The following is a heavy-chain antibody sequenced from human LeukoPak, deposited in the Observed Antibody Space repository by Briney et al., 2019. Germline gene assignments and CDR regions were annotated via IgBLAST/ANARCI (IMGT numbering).Heavy chain of an antibody. J-gene: IGHJ4*02. CDR1: GGSFSGYY. V-gene: IGHV4-34*01. CDR3: ARGGSSGYIY. D-gene: IGHD3-22*01. CDR2: INYSGST. Sequence: SETLSLSCAVYGGSFSGYYWSWVRQPPGKGLEWIWEINYSGSTIYNPSPKSRVTISVDTNKNQFSLKLSSVTAADTVVYYCARGGSSGYIYWGQGTLVTVSS.